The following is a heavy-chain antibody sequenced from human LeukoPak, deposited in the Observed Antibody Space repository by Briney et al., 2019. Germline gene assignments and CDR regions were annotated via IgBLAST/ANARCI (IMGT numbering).Heavy chain of an antibody. Sequence: RPSETLSLTCTVSGGSISSSSYYWGWIRQPPGKGLERIGSIYYSGSTYYNPSLKSRVTISVDTSKNQFSLKLSSVTAADTAVYYCARWGLSSPITMVRGIYYYYYGMDVWGQGTTVTVSS. CDR3: ARWGLSSPITMVRGIYYYYYGMDV. CDR2: IYYSGST. CDR1: GGSISSSSYY. D-gene: IGHD3-10*01. J-gene: IGHJ6*02. V-gene: IGHV4-39*07.